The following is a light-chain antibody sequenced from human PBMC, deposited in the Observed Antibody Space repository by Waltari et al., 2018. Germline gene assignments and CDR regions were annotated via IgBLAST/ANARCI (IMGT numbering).Light chain of an antibody. Sequence: QSALTQPPSVSGSPGQSVTISCTGTSNDVGPFDRVPWYQQPPGTAPKLVIFEVSNRPSGVPDRFSGSASGNTASLTISELQAEDEADYYCCLYTTNFYVFAPATKVTVL. CDR2: EVS. V-gene: IGLV2-18*01. J-gene: IGLJ1*01. CDR3: CLYTTNFYV. CDR1: SNDVGPFDR.